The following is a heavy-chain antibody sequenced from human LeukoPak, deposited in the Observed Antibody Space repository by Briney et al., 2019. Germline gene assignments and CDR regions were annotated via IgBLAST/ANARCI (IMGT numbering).Heavy chain of an antibody. V-gene: IGHV3-21*01. CDR1: GFTFSSYS. J-gene: IGHJ4*02. CDR3: ARDVEAMAAAGGGVDY. Sequence: GGSLRLSCAASGFTFSSYSMNWVRQAPGKGLEWVSSITSSSNYIYYADSVMGRFTISRDNAKNSLYLQMNSLRAEDTAVYYCARDVEAMAAAGGGVDYWGQGTLVTVSS. CDR2: ITSSSNYI. D-gene: IGHD6-13*01.